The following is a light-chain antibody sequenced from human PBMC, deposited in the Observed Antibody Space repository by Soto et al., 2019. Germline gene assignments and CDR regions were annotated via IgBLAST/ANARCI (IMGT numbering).Light chain of an antibody. J-gene: IGKJ1*01. CDR3: QQRSNWPWT. Sequence: EIVMSQSPATLSVSPGERATVSCRASQSVNINLAWYQQKPGQAPRLLIYGTSTRATGVPARFSGSGSGTEFTLTISNLQSEDFAVYYCQQRSNWPWTFGQGTKVDVK. CDR2: GTS. CDR1: QSVNIN. V-gene: IGKV3-15*01.